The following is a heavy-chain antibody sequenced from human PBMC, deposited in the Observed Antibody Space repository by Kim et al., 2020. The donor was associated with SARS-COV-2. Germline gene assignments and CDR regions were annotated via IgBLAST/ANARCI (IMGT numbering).Heavy chain of an antibody. CDR2: INHSGST. Sequence: SETLSLTCAVYGGSFSGYYWSWIRQLPGKGLEWIGEINHSGSTNYNPSLKSRVTISVDTSKNQFSLKLSSVTAADTAVYYCARGPYGSGSYYKRYSYYHGMDVWGQGTTVTVSS. CDR3: ARGPYGSGSYYKRYSYYHGMDV. CDR1: GGSFSGYY. V-gene: IGHV4-34*01. D-gene: IGHD3-10*01. J-gene: IGHJ6*02.